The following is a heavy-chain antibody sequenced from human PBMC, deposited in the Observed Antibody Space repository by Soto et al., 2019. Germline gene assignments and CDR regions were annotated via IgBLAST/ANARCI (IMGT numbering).Heavy chain of an antibody. D-gene: IGHD5-12*01. CDR3: ARGRIVASTHDAFEI. Sequence: QGQLLQSGDEVKTPGASVRVSCTASGYPFTSYGISWVRQAPGQGLEWVAWISAYNGKRDTAQKFQGRVAMTLDTSTDTAHMELGDLTSADTAVYYCARGRIVASTHDAFEIWGQGTKVTVSS. J-gene: IGHJ3*02. V-gene: IGHV1-18*01. CDR1: GYPFTSYG. CDR2: ISAYNGKR.